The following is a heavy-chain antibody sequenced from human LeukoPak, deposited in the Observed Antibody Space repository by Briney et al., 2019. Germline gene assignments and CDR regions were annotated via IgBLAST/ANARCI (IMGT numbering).Heavy chain of an antibody. D-gene: IGHD3-10*01. Sequence: SETLSLTCAVYGGSFRGYYWSWIRQPPGKGLEWIGEINHSGSTNYNPSLKSRVTISVDTSKNQFSLKLSSVTAADTAVYYCARLGAWYYYGSGSYYNYMDVWGKGTTVTVSS. CDR2: INHSGST. CDR1: GGSFRGYY. J-gene: IGHJ6*03. V-gene: IGHV4-34*01. CDR3: ARLGAWYYYGSGSYYNYMDV.